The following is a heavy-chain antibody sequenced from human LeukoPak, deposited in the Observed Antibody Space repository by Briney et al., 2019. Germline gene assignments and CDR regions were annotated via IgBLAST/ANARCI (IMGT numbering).Heavy chain of an antibody. D-gene: IGHD4-17*01. V-gene: IGHV3-66*01. CDR2: IYSDGKT. Sequence: GGSLRLSCTASGLSVSGNYWHWVRQAPGKALEWVSIIYSDGKTLYTKSVKGRFTFSRDKSKNTFYLQMNSLRAEDTAVYFCTYGDYPLTYWGQGTLVTVSS. J-gene: IGHJ4*02. CDR3: TYGDYPLTY. CDR1: GLSVSGNY.